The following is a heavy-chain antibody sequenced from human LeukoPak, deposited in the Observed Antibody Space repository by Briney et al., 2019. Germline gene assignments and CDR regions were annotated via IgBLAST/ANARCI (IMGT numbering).Heavy chain of an antibody. V-gene: IGHV3-23*01. D-gene: IGHD3-16*01. CDR1: GFTFSGYA. J-gene: IGHJ4*02. CDR3: AKVTGGDMITYGGLDY. Sequence: QPGGSLRLSCAASGFTFSGYAMSWVRQAPGKGLEWVSAIIGSGDTTYYAASVKGRLTISRDNSKNTLYLQMNSLRAEDTAVYYCAKVTGGDMITYGGLDYWGQGTLVTDSS. CDR2: IIGSGDTT.